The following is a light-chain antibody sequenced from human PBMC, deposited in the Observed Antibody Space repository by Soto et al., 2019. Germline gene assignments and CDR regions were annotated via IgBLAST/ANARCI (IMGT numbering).Light chain of an antibody. J-gene: IGKJ1*01. Sequence: EIVLTQSPGTLSLSPGERATLSCRASQSVSSSYLAWYQQNRGQAPRLLIYGASSRAPGIPDRFGGSGSGTDFTLPINRLEPEDFAVYYCQQYGSSRWTFGQGTKVEIK. CDR3: QQYGSSRWT. V-gene: IGKV3-20*01. CDR2: GAS. CDR1: QSVSSSY.